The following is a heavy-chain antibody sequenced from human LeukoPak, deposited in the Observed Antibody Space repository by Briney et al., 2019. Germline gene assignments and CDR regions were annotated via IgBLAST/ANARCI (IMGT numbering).Heavy chain of an antibody. Sequence: SETLSLTCTVSGGSISSYYWSWIRQPPGKGLKWIGYIYYSGSTNYNPSLKSRVTISVDTSKNQFSLKLSSVAAADTAVYYCARSVEGYCRGGSCYSYSYYMDVWGKGTTVTVSS. J-gene: IGHJ6*03. CDR2: IYYSGST. CDR3: ARSVEGYCRGGSCYSYSYYMDV. D-gene: IGHD2-15*01. V-gene: IGHV4-59*01. CDR1: GGSISSYY.